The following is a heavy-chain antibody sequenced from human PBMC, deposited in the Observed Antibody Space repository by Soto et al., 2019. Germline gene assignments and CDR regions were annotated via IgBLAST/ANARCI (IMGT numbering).Heavy chain of an antibody. Sequence: QVQLQESGPGLVEPSGTLSLTCGVSGRSMRNDDWWSWVRQTPGKGLEWIGEISHYGNTNYNPSLKSRVTVSIDTSKNQFSLKVTSLTAADTGMYYCARNGDCTSGICYVGWFDPWGQGTLVSVSS. CDR1: GRSMRNDDW. V-gene: IGHV4-4*02. D-gene: IGHD2-2*01. CDR3: ARNGDCTSGICYVGWFDP. J-gene: IGHJ5*02. CDR2: ISHYGNT.